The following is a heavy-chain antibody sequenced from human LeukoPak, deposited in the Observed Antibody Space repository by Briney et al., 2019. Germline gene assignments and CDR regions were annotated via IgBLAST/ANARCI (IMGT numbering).Heavy chain of an antibody. CDR1: GFTFSSYA. Sequence: GGSLRLSCAASGFTFSSYAMSWVRQAPGKGLEWVSAISGSGGSTYYADSVKGRFTISRDNSKNTLYLQMNSLRAEDTAVYYCAREPRAPRLYYYYGMDVWGQGTTVTVSS. J-gene: IGHJ6*02. CDR2: ISGSGGST. V-gene: IGHV3-23*01. CDR3: AREPRAPRLYYYYGMDV.